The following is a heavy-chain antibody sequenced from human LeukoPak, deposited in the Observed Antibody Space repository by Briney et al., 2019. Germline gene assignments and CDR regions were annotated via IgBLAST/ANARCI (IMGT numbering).Heavy chain of an antibody. D-gene: IGHD1-1*01. CDR1: GFSFGSYA. CDR2: ISSDGGQT. Sequence: PGGSLRLSCAASGFSFGSYALHWVRQAPGKGLEWVAFISSDGGQTSYSDSVRGRFTISRDNSKSTIYLQVTSLRTEDTAVYYCARDTGRTTGAPYTLKYWGQGTLVTVSS. V-gene: IGHV3-30*01. J-gene: IGHJ4*02. CDR3: ARDTGRTTGAPYTLKY.